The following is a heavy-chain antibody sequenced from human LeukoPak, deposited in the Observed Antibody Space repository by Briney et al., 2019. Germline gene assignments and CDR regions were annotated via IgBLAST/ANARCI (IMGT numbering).Heavy chain of an antibody. V-gene: IGHV3-43*02. CDR3: AKAFVRGYTYGYGSYFDY. CDR2: FIGVGITT. Sequence: GGSLRLSCAASGFTFDDYALHWVRQAPGKGLEWVSLFIGVGITTFYADSVRARFTISRDNSKNSLSLQINSLRTEHPALYNFAKAFVRGYTYGYGSYFDYWGQGTLVTVSS. J-gene: IGHJ4*02. CDR1: GFTFDDYA. D-gene: IGHD5-18*01.